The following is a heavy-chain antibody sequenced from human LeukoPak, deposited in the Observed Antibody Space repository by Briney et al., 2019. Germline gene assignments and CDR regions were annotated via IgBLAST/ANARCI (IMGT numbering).Heavy chain of an antibody. Sequence: SETLSLTCTVSGGSISSSSYYWGWIRQPPGKGLEWIGSIYYSGSTYYNPSLKSRVTISVDTSKNQFSLKLSSVTAADTAVYYCASRGYSYGRYFDYWGQGTLVTVSS. V-gene: IGHV4-39*07. J-gene: IGHJ4*02. CDR3: ASRGYSYGRYFDY. CDR1: GGSISSSSYY. CDR2: IYYSGST. D-gene: IGHD5-18*01.